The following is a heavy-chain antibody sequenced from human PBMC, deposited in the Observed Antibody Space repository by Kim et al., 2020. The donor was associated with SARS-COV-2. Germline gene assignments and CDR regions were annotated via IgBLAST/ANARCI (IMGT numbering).Heavy chain of an antibody. CDR3: ARRESTGWSIDY. J-gene: IGHJ4*02. CDR2: T. Sequence: TPYAQKFQGRVTMTRDPSINTAYMELGSLRSDDTAVYYCARRESTGWSIDYWGQGTLVTVS. D-gene: IGHD6-19*01. V-gene: IGHV1-2*02.